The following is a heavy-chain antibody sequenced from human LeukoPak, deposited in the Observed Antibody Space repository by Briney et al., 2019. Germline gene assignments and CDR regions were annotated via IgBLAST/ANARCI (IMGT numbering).Heavy chain of an antibody. CDR1: GFTFSSYA. V-gene: IGHV3-23*01. D-gene: IGHD6-19*01. J-gene: IGHJ3*02. Sequence: GGSLRLSCAASGFTFSSYAMSWVRQAPGKGLEWVSAISGSGGSTYYADSVKGRFTISRDNSKNTLYLQMNSLKAEDTAVYYCAKDLLTYNSGLGTFDIWGQGPMVTVSS. CDR3: AKDLLTYNSGLGTFDI. CDR2: ISGSGGST.